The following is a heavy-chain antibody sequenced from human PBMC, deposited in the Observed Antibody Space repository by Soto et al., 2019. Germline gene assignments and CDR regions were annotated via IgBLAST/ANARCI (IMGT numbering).Heavy chain of an antibody. J-gene: IGHJ4*02. CDR1: GGSISSSSYY. V-gene: IGHV4-39*01. D-gene: IGHD3-3*01. Sequence: PSETLSLTCTVSGGSISSSSYYWGWIRQPPGKGLEWIGSIYYSGSTYYNPSLKSRVTISVDTSKNQFSLKLSSVTAADTAVYYCARHEVPLFGVVINPQTLFDYWGQGTLVTVSS. CDR3: ARHEVPLFGVVINPQTLFDY. CDR2: IYYSGST.